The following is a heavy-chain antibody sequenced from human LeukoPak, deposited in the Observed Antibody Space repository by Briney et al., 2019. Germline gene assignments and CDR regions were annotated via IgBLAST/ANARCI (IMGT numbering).Heavy chain of an antibody. D-gene: IGHD6-13*01. V-gene: IGHV3-48*03. Sequence: GGSLRLSCAVSGLTFSNFKMNWVRLAPGKGLEWVSYISDSGRTTFYADSVKGRFTISRDNAKNSLYLQMSSLRAEDTAVYYCAKDVRPYTSSWYDYWGQGTLVTVSS. CDR2: ISDSGRTT. CDR3: AKDVRPYTSSWYDY. CDR1: GLTFSNFK. J-gene: IGHJ4*02.